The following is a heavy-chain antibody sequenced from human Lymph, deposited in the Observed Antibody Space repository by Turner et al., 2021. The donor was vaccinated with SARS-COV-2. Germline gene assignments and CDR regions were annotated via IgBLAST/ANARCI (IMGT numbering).Heavy chain of an antibody. J-gene: IGHJ5*02. CDR2: IIPILAIA. D-gene: IGHD2-2*01. V-gene: IGHV1-69*10. CDR1: GGTFSSYA. Sequence: QVQLVQSGAEVNKPGSSVKVSCNASGGTFSSYAITWVRQAPGQGLEWMGGIIPILAIANYAQKFQGRVTITADKSTSTAYMELSSLRSEDTAVYYCARDSPYCSSTSCYDPWGQGTLVTVSS. CDR3: ARDSPYCSSTSCYDP.